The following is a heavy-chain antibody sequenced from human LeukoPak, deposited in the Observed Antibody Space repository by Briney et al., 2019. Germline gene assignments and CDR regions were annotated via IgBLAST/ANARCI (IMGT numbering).Heavy chain of an antibody. J-gene: IGHJ2*01. Sequence: SQTLSLTCTVSGGSISSGGYYWSWIRQHPGKGLEWIGYIYYSGSTNYNPSLKSRVTISVDTSKNQFSLKLSSVTAADTAVYYCARDQGTYYYGSGSFDLWGRGTLVTVSS. CDR3: ARDQGTYYYGSGSFDL. D-gene: IGHD3-10*01. CDR2: IYYSGST. CDR1: GGSISSGGYY. V-gene: IGHV4-31*03.